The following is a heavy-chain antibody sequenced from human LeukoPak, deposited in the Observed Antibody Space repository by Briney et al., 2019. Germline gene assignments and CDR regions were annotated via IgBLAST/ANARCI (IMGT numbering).Heavy chain of an antibody. CDR1: GYTFTSYD. J-gene: IGHJ4*02. D-gene: IGHD5-12*01. V-gene: IGHV1-8*01. CDR2: MNPNSGNT. Sequence: ASVKVSCKASGYTFTSYDINWVRQATGQGLEWMGWMNPNSGNTGYAQKFQGRVTMTRNTSISTAYMELSRLRSDDTAVYYCAKDRAVATIGGIDYWGQGTLVTASS. CDR3: AKDRAVATIGGIDY.